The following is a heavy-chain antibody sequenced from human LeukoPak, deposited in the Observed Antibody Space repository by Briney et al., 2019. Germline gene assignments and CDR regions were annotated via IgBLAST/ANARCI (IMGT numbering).Heavy chain of an antibody. CDR3: AKDHYDSSGYYSHFDY. V-gene: IGHV3-30*18. J-gene: IGHJ4*02. Sequence: PGGSLRLSCAASGFTFSSYGMHWVRQAPGKGLEWVAVISYDGSNKYYADSVKGRFTISRDNSKNTLYLQMNSLRAEDTAVYYCAKDHYDSSGYYSHFDYWGQGTLVTVSS. CDR2: ISYDGSNK. D-gene: IGHD3-22*01. CDR1: GFTFSSYG.